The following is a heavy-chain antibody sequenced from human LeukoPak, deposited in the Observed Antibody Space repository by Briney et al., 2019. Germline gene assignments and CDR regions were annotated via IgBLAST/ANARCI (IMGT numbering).Heavy chain of an antibody. D-gene: IGHD3-10*01. V-gene: IGHV4-39*01. CDR2: SCYSGNT. Sequence: SETLSLTCTVSGGSISSSSYYWGGVRQPPGKGRECIGCSCYSGNTYYNPSLKNRVSISVHTSKKQVSVKLSALTSADIVVYYCASYGSGSYYPHNFIDYWGQGTMVTVSS. J-gene: IGHJ4*02. CDR1: GGSISSSSYY. CDR3: ASYGSGSYYPHNFIDY.